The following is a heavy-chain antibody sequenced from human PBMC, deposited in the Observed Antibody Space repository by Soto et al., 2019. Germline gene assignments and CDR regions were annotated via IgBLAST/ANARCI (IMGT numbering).Heavy chain of an antibody. J-gene: IGHJ6*02. CDR3: ARVYDSSGYYDYYYYGMDV. V-gene: IGHV1-18*04. D-gene: IGHD3-22*01. CDR1: GYTFTSYG. CDR2: ISAYNGNT. Sequence: ASVKVSCKASGYTFTSYGISWVRQAPGQGLEWMGWISAYNGNTNYAQKLQGRVTMTTDTSTSTAYMELRSLRSDDTAVYYCARVYDSSGYYDYYYYGMDVWGQGTTVTVSS.